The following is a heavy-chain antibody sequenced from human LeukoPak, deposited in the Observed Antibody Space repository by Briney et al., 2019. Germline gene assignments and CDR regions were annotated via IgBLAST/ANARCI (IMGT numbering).Heavy chain of an antibody. V-gene: IGHV3-30*18. CDR1: GFSFSNYG. Sequence: PGGSLRLSCAASGFSFSNYGMHWVRQAPGKGLEWVAVISDDGSKIYYGDSVKGRFAISRDNSKNTLSLQMDSLRADDTAVYYCGKGPGYSVYDNLPHHWGQGTLVTVSS. J-gene: IGHJ5*02. CDR2: ISDDGSKI. CDR3: GKGPGYSVYDNLPHH. D-gene: IGHD5/OR15-5a*01.